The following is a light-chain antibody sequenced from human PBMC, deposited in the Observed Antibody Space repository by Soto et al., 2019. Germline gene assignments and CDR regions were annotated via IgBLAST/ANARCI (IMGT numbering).Light chain of an antibody. V-gene: IGLV2-23*02. CDR1: SNDVGSYNF. CDR2: EVT. CDR3: SAYTVSRTYV. J-gene: IGLJ1*01. Sequence: QSALTQPASVSGSPGQSITISCTGSSNDVGSYNFVSWYQHRPGKAPKLVIFEVTKRPSGVSNRFSGSKSGNTASLTISGLQGEDEADYYCSAYTVSRTYVFGTGTKLTVL.